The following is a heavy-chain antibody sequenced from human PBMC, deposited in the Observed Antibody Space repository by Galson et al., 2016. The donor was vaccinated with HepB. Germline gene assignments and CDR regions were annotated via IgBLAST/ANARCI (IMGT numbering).Heavy chain of an antibody. D-gene: IGHD6-13*01. J-gene: IGHJ4*02. Sequence: CAISGDSVSSNSATWNWIRQSPSRGLEWLGRTYYRSKWYNDYVIPVKSRITINPDTSKNQFSLQLNSVTPEDTAVYYCARGAVGSSWYLGFDYWGQGTLVTVSS. CDR1: GDSVSSNSAT. CDR3: ARGAVGSSWYLGFDY. V-gene: IGHV6-1*01. CDR2: TYYRSKWYN.